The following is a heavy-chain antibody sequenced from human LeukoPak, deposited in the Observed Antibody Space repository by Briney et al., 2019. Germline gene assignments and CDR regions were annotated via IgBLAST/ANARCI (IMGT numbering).Heavy chain of an antibody. V-gene: IGHV3-30*02. Sequence: PGGSLRLSCAASGFTFSSYGMHWVRQAPGKGLEWVAFIRYDGSNKYYADSAKGRFTISRDNSKNTLYLQMNSLRAEDTAVYYCAKYLAVAGTDYYFDYWGQGTLVTVSS. CDR2: IRYDGSNK. CDR3: AKYLAVAGTDYYFDY. D-gene: IGHD6-19*01. J-gene: IGHJ4*02. CDR1: GFTFSSYG.